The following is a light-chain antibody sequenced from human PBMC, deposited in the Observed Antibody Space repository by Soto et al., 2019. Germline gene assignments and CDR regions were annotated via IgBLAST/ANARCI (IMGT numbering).Light chain of an antibody. Sequence: EIVLTQSPATLSLSPGERATLSCRASQSISSYLAWYQQKPGQAPRLLIFDSSNKATGIPARFSGSGSGSAFTLTISSLAPEDFAVSSCQQRRNWRPFPFTFGPGTRVGI. CDR2: DSS. V-gene: IGKV3-11*01. J-gene: IGKJ3*01. CDR3: QQRRNWRPFPFT. CDR1: QSISSY.